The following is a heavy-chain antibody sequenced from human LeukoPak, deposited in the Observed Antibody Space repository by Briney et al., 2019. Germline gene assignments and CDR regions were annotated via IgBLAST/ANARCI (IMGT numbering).Heavy chain of an antibody. V-gene: IGHV3-23*01. CDR1: GFTFSSYA. Sequence: PGGSLRLSCAASGFTFSSYAMSWVRQAPGKGLEWVSAISGSDNTTYYADSVKGRFTISRDNSKNTLYLQMNSLRAEDTAVYYCAKDYDFWSGPSWGQGTLVTVSS. CDR3: AKDYDFWSGPS. D-gene: IGHD3-3*01. CDR2: ISGSDNTT. J-gene: IGHJ5*02.